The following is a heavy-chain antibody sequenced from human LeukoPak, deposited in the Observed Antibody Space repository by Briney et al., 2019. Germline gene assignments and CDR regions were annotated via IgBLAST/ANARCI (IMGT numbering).Heavy chain of an antibody. J-gene: IGHJ4*02. CDR1: VYTFTTYD. D-gene: IGHD5-18*01. CDR3: ARRNTAMVAGLDY. V-gene: IGHV1-8*01. Sequence: GASVNVSCKSSVYTFTTYDINWVRQATGQGLAWMGWMNPNSGNTGYAQKFQGRVTMTRNTSISTAFMELSGLRSEDTAVYFCARRNTAMVAGLDYWGQGSLVTVSS. CDR2: MNPNSGNT.